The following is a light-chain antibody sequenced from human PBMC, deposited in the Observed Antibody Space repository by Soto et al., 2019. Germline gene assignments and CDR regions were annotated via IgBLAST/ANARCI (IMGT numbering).Light chain of an antibody. CDR1: SSDVGGYNY. V-gene: IGLV2-14*01. CDR3: SSYTSSSTQV. J-gene: IGLJ1*01. CDR2: DVS. Sequence: QSALPQPASVSGSPGQSITISCTGTSSDVGGYNYVSWYQQHPGKAPKLMIYDVSNRPSGVSNRFSGSKSGNTASLTSSGLQAEDEADDYCSSYTSSSTQVFVTGTKLTVL.